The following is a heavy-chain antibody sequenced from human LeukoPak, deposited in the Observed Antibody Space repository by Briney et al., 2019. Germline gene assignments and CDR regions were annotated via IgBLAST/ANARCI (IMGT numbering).Heavy chain of an antibody. CDR3: ARGPGGYSGYDPSFDY. J-gene: IGHJ4*02. CDR1: GGSISSGGYY. Sequence: SETLSLTCTVSGGSISSGGYYWSWIRQHPGKGLEWIGYIYYSGSTYYNPSLKSRVTISVDTSKNQFSLKLSSVTAADTAVYYCARGPGGYSGYDPSFDYWGQGTLVTVSS. CDR2: IYYSGST. V-gene: IGHV4-31*03. D-gene: IGHD5-12*01.